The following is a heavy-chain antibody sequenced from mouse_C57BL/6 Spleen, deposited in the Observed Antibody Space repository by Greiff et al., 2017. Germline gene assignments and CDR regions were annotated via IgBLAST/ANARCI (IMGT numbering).Heavy chain of an antibody. J-gene: IGHJ2*01. V-gene: IGHV1-69*01. CDR1: GYTFTSYW. Sequence: QVQLQQPGAELVMPGASVKLSCKASGYTFTSYWMHWVKQRPGQGLEWIGEIDPSDSYTNYNQKFKGKSTLTVDKSSSTAYMQLSILTSEDSAVYYCARARQLRLRVFDYWGQGTTLTVSS. CDR3: ARARQLRLRVFDY. CDR2: IDPSDSYT. D-gene: IGHD3-2*02.